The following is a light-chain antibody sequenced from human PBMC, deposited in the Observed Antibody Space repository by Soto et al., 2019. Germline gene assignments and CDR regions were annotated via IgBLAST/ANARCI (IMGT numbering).Light chain of an antibody. CDR1: SSDVGAYNY. J-gene: IGLJ3*02. V-gene: IGLV2-8*01. CDR3: ISYAGSSIWV. CDR2: DVT. Sequence: QSVLTQPPSASGSPEQSVTISCTGTSSDVGAYNYVSWYQQHPGKAPKLMIYDVTKRPSGVPDRFSGSKSGNTASLTVSGLQAEDEADYYCISYAGSSIWVFGGGTKVTVL.